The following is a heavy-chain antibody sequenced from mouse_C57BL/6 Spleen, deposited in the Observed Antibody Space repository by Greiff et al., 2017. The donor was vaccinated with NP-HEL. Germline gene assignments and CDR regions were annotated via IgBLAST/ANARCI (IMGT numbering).Heavy chain of an antibody. CDR2: IDPEPGGP. V-gene: IGHV1-15*01. Sequence: VQLQQSGAELVRPGASVTLSCKASGYTFTDYEMHWVKQTPVHGLEWIGAIDPEPGGPAYNQKFKGKAILTADKASSTAYMELRSLTSEDSAVYYCTRDTTVVAPFAYWGQGTLVTVSA. J-gene: IGHJ3*01. D-gene: IGHD1-1*01. CDR3: TRDTTVVAPFAY. CDR1: GYTFTDYE.